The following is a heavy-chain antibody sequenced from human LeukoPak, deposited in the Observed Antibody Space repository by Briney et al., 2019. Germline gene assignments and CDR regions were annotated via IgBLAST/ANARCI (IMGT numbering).Heavy chain of an antibody. V-gene: IGHV4-59*01. D-gene: IGHD1-26*01. CDR3: ARDLYSGSHDY. CDR1: GGSISSYY. CDR2: IYYSGST. Sequence: SETLSLTCTVSGGSISSYYWSWIRQPPGKGLEWIGYIYYSGSTNYNPSLKSRVTISVDTSKNQFSLKLSSVTAADTAVYYCARDLYSGSHDYWGQGTLVTVSS. J-gene: IGHJ4*02.